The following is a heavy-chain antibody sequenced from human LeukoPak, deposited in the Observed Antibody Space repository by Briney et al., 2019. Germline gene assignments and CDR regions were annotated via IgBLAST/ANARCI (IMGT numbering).Heavy chain of an antibody. Sequence: AXVKVSCKASGYTFTSYGISWVRQAPGQGLEWMGWISAYDGNTNYAQKLQGRVTMTTDTSTRTAYMELRSLRSDDTAVYYCARVVIWFGELLGPMDVWGKGTTVTVSS. V-gene: IGHV1-18*01. CDR1: GYTFTSYG. CDR2: ISAYDGNT. CDR3: ARVVIWFGELLGPMDV. J-gene: IGHJ6*03. D-gene: IGHD3-10*01.